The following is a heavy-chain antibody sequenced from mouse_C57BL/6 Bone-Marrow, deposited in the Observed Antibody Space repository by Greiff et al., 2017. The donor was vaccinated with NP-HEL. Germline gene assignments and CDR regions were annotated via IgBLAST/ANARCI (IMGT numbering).Heavy chain of an antibody. CDR2: INPNNGGT. CDR3: ARTGNYFGY. V-gene: IGHV1-26*01. J-gene: IGHJ2*01. CDR1: GYTFTDYY. Sequence: EVQLQQSGPELVKPGASVKISCKAPGYTFTDYYMNWVKQSHGKSLEWIGDINPNNGGTSYNQKFKGKATLTVDKSSSTAYMELRSLTSEDSAVYYCARTGNYFGYWGQGTTLTVSS. D-gene: IGHD4-1*01.